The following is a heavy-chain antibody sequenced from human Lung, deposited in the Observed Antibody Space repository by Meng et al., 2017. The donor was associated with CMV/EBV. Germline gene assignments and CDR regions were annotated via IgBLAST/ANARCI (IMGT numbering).Heavy chain of an antibody. V-gene: IGHV4-4*02. CDR3: ARGKQDAWELLAY. J-gene: IGHJ4*02. CDR1: GVSISSNIR. Sequence: RQESGPGLGKPSGTRSTPCRVSGVSISSNIRWTWVRQPPGKGLEWIGDIDDSGSTNYNPSLNSRISISLDKSKNHFSLKVNSVTAADTAVYYCARGKQDAWELLAYWGQGALVTVSS. CDR2: IDDSGST. D-gene: IGHD1-26*01.